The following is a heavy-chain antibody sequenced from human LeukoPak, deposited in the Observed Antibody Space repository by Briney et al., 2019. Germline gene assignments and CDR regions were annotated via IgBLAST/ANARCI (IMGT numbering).Heavy chain of an antibody. CDR3: ARDRAAPTWFFDL. CDR1: GFTFSIYS. J-gene: IGHJ2*01. V-gene: IGHV3-48*02. Sequence: GGSLRLSCAASGFTFSIYSMNWVRQAPGEGLEWLSYISADSNTIYYADSVKGRFTISRGNAKTSLYLQMNTLRDEDTAVYYCARDRAAPTWFFDLWGRGTLALVSS. CDR2: ISADSNTI. D-gene: IGHD2-15*01.